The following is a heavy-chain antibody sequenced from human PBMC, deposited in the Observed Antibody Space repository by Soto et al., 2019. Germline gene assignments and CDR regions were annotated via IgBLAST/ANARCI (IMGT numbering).Heavy chain of an antibody. D-gene: IGHD3-10*01. CDR1: GFTFSSYA. CDR3: AKDRRRKLLWFGESPNWFDP. Sequence: PGGSLRLSCAASGFTFSSYAMHWVRQAPGKGLEWVAVISYDGSNKYYADSVKGRFTISRDNSKNTLYLQMNSLRAEDTAVYYCAKDRRRKLLWFGESPNWFDPWGQGTLVTVSS. V-gene: IGHV3-30-3*01. J-gene: IGHJ5*02. CDR2: ISYDGSNK.